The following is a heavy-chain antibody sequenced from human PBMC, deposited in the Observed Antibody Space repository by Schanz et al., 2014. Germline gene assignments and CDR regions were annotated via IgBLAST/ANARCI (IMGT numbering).Heavy chain of an antibody. D-gene: IGHD6-13*01. J-gene: IGHJ1*01. Sequence: QVQLVESGGGVVQPGRSLRLSCAASGFTVSNNYMSWVRQAPGKGLEWVALISYDGSNKYYADSVKGRFAISRENSKNTMFLQMSSLRPEDTAVYYCATGRAASNFGSEYFLYWGQGTLVTVSS. V-gene: IGHV3-30*09. CDR3: ATGRAASNFGSEYFLY. CDR2: ISYDGSNK. CDR1: GFTVSNNY.